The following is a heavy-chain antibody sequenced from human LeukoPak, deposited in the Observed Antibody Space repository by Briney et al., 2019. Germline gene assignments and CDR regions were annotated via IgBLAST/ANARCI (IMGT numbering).Heavy chain of an antibody. CDR1: GGSINGYY. V-gene: IGHV4-59*12. D-gene: IGHD3-10*01. J-gene: IGHJ5*02. CDR3: ARVFVVRGVIRWFDP. Sequence: SETLSLTCTVSGGSINGYYWSWIRQSPGKGLESLGYIYYTGSTNYNPSLKSRVTMSVDTSKNQFSLKLSSVTAADTAVYYCARVFVVRGVIRWFDPWGQGTLVTVSS. CDR2: IYYTGST.